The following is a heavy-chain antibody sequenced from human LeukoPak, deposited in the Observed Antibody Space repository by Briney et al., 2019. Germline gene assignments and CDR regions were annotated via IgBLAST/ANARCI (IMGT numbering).Heavy chain of an antibody. CDR2: IYHSGST. V-gene: IGHV4-38-2*01. Sequence: SETLSLTCAVSGYSISSGYYWGWIRQPPGKGLEWIGSIYHSGSTYYNPSLKSRVTISVDTSKNQFSLKLSSVTAADTAVYYCARLNDVVVPAAIVLDYWGQGTLVTVS. D-gene: IGHD2-2*01. CDR1: GYSISSGYY. J-gene: IGHJ4*02. CDR3: ARLNDVVVPAAIVLDY.